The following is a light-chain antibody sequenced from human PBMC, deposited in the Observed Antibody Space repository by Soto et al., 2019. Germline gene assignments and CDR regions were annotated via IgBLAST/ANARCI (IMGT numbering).Light chain of an antibody. Sequence: EIVLTQSPGTLSLSPGERATLSCRASQSVSNNYLAWYQQKPGQAPRLLIYGASTRATGIPARFSGSGSGTEFTLTISSLQSEDFAVYYCQQYSKWPPITFGQGTKVDIK. CDR2: GAS. J-gene: IGKJ1*01. CDR1: QSVSNN. V-gene: IGKV3-15*01. CDR3: QQYSKWPPIT.